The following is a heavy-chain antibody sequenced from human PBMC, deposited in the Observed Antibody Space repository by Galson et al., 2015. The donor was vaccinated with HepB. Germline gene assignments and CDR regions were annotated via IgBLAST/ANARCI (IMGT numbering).Heavy chain of an antibody. V-gene: IGHV4-59*01. J-gene: IGHJ4*02. D-gene: IGHD4-23*01. Sequence: LSLTCTVSGGAISNSYWAWIRQPPGKGLQWIGHVSFRGSTTYNPSLESRVTISLDTSKSHVSLKVTSVTAADTAVYFCARSRIGYGGNMGLFDFWGQGALVTVSS. CDR1: GGAISNSY. CDR3: ARSRIGYGGNMGLFDF. CDR2: VSFRGST.